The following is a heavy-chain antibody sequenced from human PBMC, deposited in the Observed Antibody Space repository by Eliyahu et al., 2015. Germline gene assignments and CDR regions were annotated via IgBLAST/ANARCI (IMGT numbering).Heavy chain of an antibody. D-gene: IGHD3-22*01. CDR2: MNPNSGNX. CDR1: GYTFXSYX. J-gene: IGHJ3*02. Sequence: QVQLVQSGAEVKKPGASVKVSCKASGYTFXSYXINWVRQATGXGLEWMGWMNPNSGNXGYAQKFQGRVXMTRNTSISTAYMELSSLRSEDTAVYYCARALYYYDSSGYRYAFDIWGQGIMVTVSS. V-gene: IGHV1-8*02. CDR3: ARALYYYDSSGYRYAFDI.